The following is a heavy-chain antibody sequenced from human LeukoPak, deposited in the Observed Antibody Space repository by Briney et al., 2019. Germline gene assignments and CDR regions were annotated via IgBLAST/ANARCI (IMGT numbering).Heavy chain of an antibody. V-gene: IGHV3-30*03. J-gene: IGHJ4*02. D-gene: IGHD3-10*01. CDR3: ARRSPSYYYGSGSREDYFDY. CDR1: GFTFSSYG. Sequence: GGSLRLSCAASGFTFSSYGMHWVRQAPGKGLEWVAVISYDGSNKYYADSVKGRFTISRDNSKNTLYLQMNSLRAEDTAVYYCARRSPSYYYGSGSREDYFDYWGQGTLVTVSS. CDR2: ISYDGSNK.